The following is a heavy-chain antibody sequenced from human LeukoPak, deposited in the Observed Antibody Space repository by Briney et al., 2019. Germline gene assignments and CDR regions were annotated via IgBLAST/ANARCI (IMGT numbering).Heavy chain of an antibody. J-gene: IGHJ4*02. CDR1: GFTFSSYS. CDR2: ISSSSSTI. V-gene: IGHV3-48*04. Sequence: GGSLRLSCAASGFTFSSYSMNWVRQAPGKGLEWVSYISSSSSTIYYADSVKGRFTISRDNSKNTLYLQMDSLRGEDTAVYYCAKGTYCGGDCYFFDYWGQGTLVTVSS. CDR3: AKGTYCGGDCYFFDY. D-gene: IGHD2-21*01.